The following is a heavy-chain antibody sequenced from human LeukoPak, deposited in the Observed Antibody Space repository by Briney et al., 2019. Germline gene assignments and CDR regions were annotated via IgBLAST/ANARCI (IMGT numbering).Heavy chain of an antibody. J-gene: IGHJ4*02. Sequence: GESLKISCQVSGYSFTNYWIGWVRQMPGKGLESMGIIYPADSDTTYSPSFQGQVTISVDKSISTVYLQWSSLKASDTAMYYCARGMYYFDYWGQGTLVTVSS. CDR3: ARGMYYFDY. D-gene: IGHD3-16*01. CDR1: GYSFTNYW. CDR2: IYPADSDT. V-gene: IGHV5-51*01.